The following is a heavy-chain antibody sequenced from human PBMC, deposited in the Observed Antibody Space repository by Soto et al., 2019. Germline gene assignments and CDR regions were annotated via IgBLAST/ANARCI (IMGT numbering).Heavy chain of an antibody. CDR1: GFTFSIYS. CDR3: TRGDTGYAQAGLDS. V-gene: IGHV3-48*01. Sequence: EVQLVESGGGLVQPGGSLRLSCAASGFTFSIYSMNWVRQAPGKGLEWVSYITSSGSATYYADTVKGRFTISRDNAKNSLYLQMNSLRAEDTAVYYCTRGDTGYAQAGLDSWGQGTLVTVSA. J-gene: IGHJ4*02. D-gene: IGHD5-12*01. CDR2: ITSSGSAT.